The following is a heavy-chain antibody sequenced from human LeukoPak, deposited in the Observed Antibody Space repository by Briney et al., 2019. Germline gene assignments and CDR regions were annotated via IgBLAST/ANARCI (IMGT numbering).Heavy chain of an antibody. J-gene: IGHJ3*02. V-gene: IGHV1-18*01. CDR2: ISAYNGNT. CDR3: AREEGYYYDSSGYYPDAFDI. Sequence: ASVKVSCKASGYTFTSYGISWVRQAPGQGLEWMGWISAYNGNTNYAQKLQGRVTTTTDTSTSTAYMELRSLRSDDTAVYYCAREEGYYYDSSGYYPDAFDIWGQGTMVTVSS. CDR1: GYTFTSYG. D-gene: IGHD3-22*01.